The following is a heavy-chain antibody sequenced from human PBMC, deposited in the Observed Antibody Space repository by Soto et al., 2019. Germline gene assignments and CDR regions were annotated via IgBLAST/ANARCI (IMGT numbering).Heavy chain of an antibody. V-gene: IGHV3-21*06. CDR3: ARAVGDYYDGSGYYDY. CDR1: GFTFSSYS. J-gene: IGHJ4*02. Sequence: EVQLVESGGGLVKPGGSLRLSCAGSGFTFSSYSMNWVRQAPGKGLEWVSSISSSSSYIYYADSVKGRFTISRDNAKNSLYLQMNSLRAEDTAVYHCARAVGDYYDGSGYYDYWGQGTLVTVSS. D-gene: IGHD3-22*01. CDR2: ISSSSSYI.